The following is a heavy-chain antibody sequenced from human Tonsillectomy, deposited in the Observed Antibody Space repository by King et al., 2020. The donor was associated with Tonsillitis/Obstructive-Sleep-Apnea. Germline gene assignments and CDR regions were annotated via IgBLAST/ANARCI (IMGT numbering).Heavy chain of an antibody. CDR2: IDPSDSYT. CDR3: ASNGDHYGSGNYFSTALDV. D-gene: IGHD3-10*01. CDR1: GYSFTSYW. J-gene: IGHJ6*02. V-gene: IGHV5-10-1*03. Sequence: VQLVESGAEVKKPGESLRISCKGSGYSFTSYWISWVRQMPGKGLEWMGRIDPSDSYTNYSPSFQGHITIPADKSISTAYRQWNILKASGIAIYYCASNGDHYGSGNYFSTALDVWGQGPTVTVSS.